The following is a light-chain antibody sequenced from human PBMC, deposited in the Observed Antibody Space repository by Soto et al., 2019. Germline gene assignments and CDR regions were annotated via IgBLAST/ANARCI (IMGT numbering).Light chain of an antibody. J-gene: IGKJ5*01. CDR2: GAS. V-gene: IGKV3-20*01. Sequence: DIVLTQSPGTLSLSPGERAILSCRGSQTVNTNYLAWCQQKPGQAPRLLIYGASRRATGIPDRFSGSASGTDFTLTISRLEPEDFAVYFCQQYSDLPMTFGQGTRLEI. CDR1: QTVNTNY. CDR3: QQYSDLPMT.